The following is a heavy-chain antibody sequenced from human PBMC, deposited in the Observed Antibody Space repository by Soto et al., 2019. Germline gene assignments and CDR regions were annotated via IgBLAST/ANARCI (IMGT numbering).Heavy chain of an antibody. J-gene: IGHJ6*02. CDR2: ISSSSSTI. V-gene: IGHV3-48*01. Sequence: GGSLRLSCAASGFTFSSYSMNWVRQAPGKGLEWVSYISSSSSTIYYADSVKGRFTISRDNAKNSLYLQTNSLRADDTAVYYCARDIYYYGMDVWGQGTTVTVSS. CDR3: ARDIYYYGMDV. CDR1: GFTFSSYS.